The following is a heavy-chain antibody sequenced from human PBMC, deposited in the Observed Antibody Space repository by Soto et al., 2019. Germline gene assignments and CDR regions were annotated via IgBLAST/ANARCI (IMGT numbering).Heavy chain of an antibody. CDR2: IYHDGRS. D-gene: IGHD3-9*01. CDR1: GGSITSNW. J-gene: IGHJ4*02. V-gene: IGHV4-4*02. CDR3: GGTGFYCFDY. Sequence: PSETLSLTCTVSGGSITSNWWSWVRQPPGKGLEWIGEIYHDGRSTYNPSLKSRVTIPLDKSTNQLSLHLTSVTAADTAVYYCGGTGFYCFDYWGQGTLVTVSS.